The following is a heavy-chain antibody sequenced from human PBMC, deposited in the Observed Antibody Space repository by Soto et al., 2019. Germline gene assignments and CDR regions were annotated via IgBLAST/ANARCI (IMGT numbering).Heavy chain of an antibody. J-gene: IGHJ6*02. Sequence: SETLSLTCSVSGGTISSYYWSWIRQPPGKGLEWIGYIYSRGTTSYNPSLKSRATILVDTSKNQFSLRLTSVTATDTAVYYCATGRISRGLDVWGQGTTVTVSS. V-gene: IGHV4-59*12. CDR1: GGTISSYY. CDR2: IYSRGTT. CDR3: ATGRISRGLDV.